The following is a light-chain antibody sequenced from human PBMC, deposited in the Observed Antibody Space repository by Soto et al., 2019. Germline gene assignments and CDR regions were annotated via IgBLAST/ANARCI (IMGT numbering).Light chain of an antibody. CDR1: QSVITN. CDR2: LAS. V-gene: IGKV3-11*01. Sequence: EIFLTQSPDTLSLSPGERATLSCRASQSVITNLAWYQQKSGQAPRLLIYLASNRAAGVPARFSGSGSGTDFTLTISDVEPEDFAVYYCHQRQSWPRTFGQGTKVDIK. CDR3: HQRQSWPRT. J-gene: IGKJ1*01.